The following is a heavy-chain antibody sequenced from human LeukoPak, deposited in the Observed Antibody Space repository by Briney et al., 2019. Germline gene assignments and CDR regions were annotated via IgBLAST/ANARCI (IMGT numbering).Heavy chain of an antibody. J-gene: IGHJ6*02. D-gene: IGHD3-22*01. CDR1: GGSISSYY. Sequence: SETLSLTCTVSGGSISSYYWSWIRQPPGKGLEWIGYIYYSGSTNYNPSLKSRVTISVDTSKNQFSLKLSSVTAADTAVYYCARDEMYYYDSSGPYYYYGMDVWGQGTTVTVSS. CDR2: IYYSGST. V-gene: IGHV4-59*01. CDR3: ARDEMYYYDSSGPYYYYGMDV.